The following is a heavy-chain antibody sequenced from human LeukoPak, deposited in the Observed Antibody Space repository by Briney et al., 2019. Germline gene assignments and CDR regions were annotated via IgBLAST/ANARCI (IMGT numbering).Heavy chain of an antibody. CDR1: GGSISGWY. CDR3: ARGVWGSYRPVDY. D-gene: IGHD3-16*02. Sequence: SETLSLTCTVSGGSISGWYWSWIRQPPGKGLEWIGYIYGSGYTTYNPSLKSRVTMSIDTSKNHFSLKLTSVTAADTATYYCARGVWGSYRPVDYWGQGTLVTVSS. V-gene: IGHV4-59*01. CDR2: IYGSGYT. J-gene: IGHJ4*02.